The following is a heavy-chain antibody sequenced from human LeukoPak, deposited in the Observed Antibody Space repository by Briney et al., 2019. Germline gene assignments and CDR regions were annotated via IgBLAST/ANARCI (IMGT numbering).Heavy chain of an antibody. D-gene: IGHD4-11*01. J-gene: IGHJ4*02. Sequence: GGSLRLSCAASGFTFSTYGMHWVRQAPGKGLEWVSLISGSGDKTYYADSVKGRFTISRDNSKNTLYLQVNSLRADDTAVYYCAKDDPNDYKPWIYWGQGTLVIVSS. CDR3: AKDDPNDYKPWIY. CDR1: GFTFSTYG. CDR2: ISGSGDKT. V-gene: IGHV3-23*01.